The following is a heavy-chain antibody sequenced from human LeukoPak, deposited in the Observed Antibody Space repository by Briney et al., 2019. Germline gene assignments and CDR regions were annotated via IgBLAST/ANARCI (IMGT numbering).Heavy chain of an antibody. D-gene: IGHD2-15*01. CDR2: ISGSGGST. CDR3: ATDSLLLGLTCDL. J-gene: IGHJ4*02. CDR1: GFTFSSYA. Sequence: PGGSLRLSCAASGFTFSSYAMHWVRQAPGKGLEWVSAISGSGGSTYYADSVKGRFTISRDNSKNTLYLQVNSLRAEDTAVYYCATDSLLLGLTCDLGGGGTLVSVSS. V-gene: IGHV3-23*01.